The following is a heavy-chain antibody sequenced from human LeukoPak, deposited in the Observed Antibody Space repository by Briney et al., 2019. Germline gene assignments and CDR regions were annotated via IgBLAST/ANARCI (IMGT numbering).Heavy chain of an antibody. CDR2: INPNSGGT. CDR1: GYTFTGYY. D-gene: IGHD3-16*02. Sequence: ASVKVSCKASGYTFTGYYMHWVRQAPGQGLEWTGWINPNSGGTNYAQKFQGRVTVTRDTSISTAYMELSRLRSDDTAVYYCARDLSYVWGSYRYSTRFDPWGQGTLVTVSS. J-gene: IGHJ5*02. CDR3: ARDLSYVWGSYRYSTRFDP. V-gene: IGHV1-2*02.